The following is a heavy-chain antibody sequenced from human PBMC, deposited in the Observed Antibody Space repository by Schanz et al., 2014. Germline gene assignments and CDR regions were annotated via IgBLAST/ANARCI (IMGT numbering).Heavy chain of an antibody. CDR3: ARRDRGGSSWYSYWFDP. Sequence: QVQLQESGPGLVKPSETLSLNCTVSGGSISTSYWSWIRQPPGKGLEWIGYIYYSGSTKYNPSLKSRVPIQINPPKNHFPLKRTSVTAADTAVYYCARRDRGGSSWYSYWFDPWGQGTLVTVSS. D-gene: IGHD6-13*01. CDR1: GGSISTSY. CDR2: IYYSGST. J-gene: IGHJ5*02. V-gene: IGHV4-59*08.